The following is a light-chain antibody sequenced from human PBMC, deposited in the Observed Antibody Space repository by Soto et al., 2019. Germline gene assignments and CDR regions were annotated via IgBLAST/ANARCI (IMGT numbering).Light chain of an antibody. CDR3: QQADTFPWT. CDR1: RDISTW. Sequence: IQMTQSPSSVSASVGDRVTITCQASRDISTWGAWYQQKPGKAPKVLIYSASALKRGVPSRFSGSGSGTDFALTVSSLQPEDFANYYCQQADTFPWTFGQGTKVEIK. J-gene: IGKJ1*01. V-gene: IGKV1D-12*01. CDR2: SAS.